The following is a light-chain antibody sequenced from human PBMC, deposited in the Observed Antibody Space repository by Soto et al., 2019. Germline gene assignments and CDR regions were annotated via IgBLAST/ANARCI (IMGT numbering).Light chain of an antibody. Sequence: DIQMTQSPSSLSASVTDRVTITCQASQDITNYLNWYQQKPGKAPKLLICDASNLEPGVPSRFSGSGSGTDFTFTISSLQPEDIETYYCQQYDNLPFTFGPGTKVDIK. CDR1: QDITNY. V-gene: IGKV1-33*01. CDR2: DAS. J-gene: IGKJ3*01. CDR3: QQYDNLPFT.